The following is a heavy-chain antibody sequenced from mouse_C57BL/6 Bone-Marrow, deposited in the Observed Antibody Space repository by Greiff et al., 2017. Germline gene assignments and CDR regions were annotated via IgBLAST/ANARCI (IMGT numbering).Heavy chain of an antibody. D-gene: IGHD1-1*01. CDR1: GYSFTGYY. Sequence: VQLQQSGPELVKPGASVKISCKASGYSFTGYYMNWVKQSPEKSLEWIGEINPSTGGTTYNQKFKAKDTLTVDKSSSTAYMQLKSLTSEDSAVYYCARGGSRNDYWGQGTTLTVSS. V-gene: IGHV1-42*01. CDR3: ARGGSRNDY. J-gene: IGHJ2*01. CDR2: INPSTGGT.